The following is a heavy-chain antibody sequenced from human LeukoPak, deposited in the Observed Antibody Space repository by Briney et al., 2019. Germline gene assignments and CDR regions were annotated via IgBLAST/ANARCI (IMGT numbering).Heavy chain of an antibody. D-gene: IGHD3-3*01. V-gene: IGHV1-18*01. CDR3: ARDLSIFGVVIIGSDYYNGMDV. J-gene: IGHJ6*02. Sequence: ASEKVSCKASGYSSTSDGISWVRQAAGQWLEWMGWISAYNGNTNYAQKLQGRVTMTTDTSTSTAYMELRSLRSDDTAVYYCARDLSIFGVVIIGSDYYNGMDVWGQGTTVTVSS. CDR1: GYSSTSDG. CDR2: ISAYNGNT.